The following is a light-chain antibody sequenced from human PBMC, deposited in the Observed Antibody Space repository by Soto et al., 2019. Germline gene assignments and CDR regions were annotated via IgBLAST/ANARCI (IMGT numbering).Light chain of an antibody. CDR1: SSDVGSGNV. CDR2: EGF. V-gene: IGLV2-23*01. J-gene: IGLJ1*01. CDR3: CSHAGRDTYV. Sequence: QSALTQPASVSGSPGQSITIPCTGTSSDVGSGNVVSWYQHYPGKAPQLIIYEGFKRPSGVSSRFSGSKSGNTASLTISGLQAEDEAEYYCCSHAGRDTYVFGTGTKLTVL.